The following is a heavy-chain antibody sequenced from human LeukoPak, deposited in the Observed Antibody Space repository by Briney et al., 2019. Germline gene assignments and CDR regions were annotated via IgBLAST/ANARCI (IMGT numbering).Heavy chain of an antibody. CDR2: IWYDGSNK. D-gene: IGHD2/OR15-2a*01. V-gene: IGHV3-33*01. CDR3: AREGPRGNSQFDY. CDR1: GFTFSSYG. Sequence: GGSLRLSCAASGFTFSSYGMHWVRQAPGKGLEWVALIWYDGSNKCYADSVKGRLTISRDNSKNTLYLQMNSLRAEDTAVYYCAREGPRGNSQFDYWGQGTLVTVSS. J-gene: IGHJ4*02.